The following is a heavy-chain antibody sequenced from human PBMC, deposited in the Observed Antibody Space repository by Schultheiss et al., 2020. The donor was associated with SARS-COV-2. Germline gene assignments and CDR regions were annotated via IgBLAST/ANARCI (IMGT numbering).Heavy chain of an antibody. V-gene: IGHV3-30-3*01. CDR3: ARGFVPGDY. J-gene: IGHJ4*02. D-gene: IGHD6-6*01. CDR1: GFTFSSYA. Sequence: GESLKISCAASGFTFSSYAMHWVRQAPGKGLEWVAVISYAGSNKYYADSVKGRFTISRDNSKNTLYLQMDSLRGEDTALYYCARGFVPGDYWGQGTLVTVSS. CDR2: ISYAGSNK.